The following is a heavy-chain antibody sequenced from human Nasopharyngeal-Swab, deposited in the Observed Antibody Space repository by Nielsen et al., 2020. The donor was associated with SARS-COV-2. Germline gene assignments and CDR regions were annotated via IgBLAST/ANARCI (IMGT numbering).Heavy chain of an antibody. CDR3: TSLGTGDY. V-gene: IGHV3-49*04. D-gene: IGHD1-1*01. J-gene: IGHJ4*02. Sequence: GESLKISCPASGFTFGDYAMSWVRQAPGKGRQWVGFIRSKAYGGTTEYAASVKGRFTISRDDSKSIAYLQMNSLKTEDTAVYYCTSLGTGDYWGQGTLVTVSS. CDR2: IRSKAYGGTT. CDR1: GFTFGDYA.